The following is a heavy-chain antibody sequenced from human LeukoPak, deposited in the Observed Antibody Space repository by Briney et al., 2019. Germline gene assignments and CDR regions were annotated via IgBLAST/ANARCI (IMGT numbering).Heavy chain of an antibody. CDR2: IYYSGST. D-gene: IGHD3-22*01. CDR1: GGSISSYY. J-gene: IGHJ4*02. CDR3: ARGAHYYDTSGYLMPLNY. V-gene: IGHV4-59*01. Sequence: SETLSLTRTVSGGSISSYYWSWIRQPPGKGLEWMGYIYYSGSTNYNPSPKSRVTISVDTSKNQFSLKLSSVTAADTAVYYCARGAHYYDTSGYLMPLNYWGQGTLVTVSS.